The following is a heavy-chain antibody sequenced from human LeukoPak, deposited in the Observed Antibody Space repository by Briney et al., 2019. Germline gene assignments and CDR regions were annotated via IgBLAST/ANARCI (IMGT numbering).Heavy chain of an antibody. CDR1: GFTVSSNY. J-gene: IGHJ4*02. D-gene: IGHD6-13*01. Sequence: GGSLRLSCAASGFTVSSNYMSWVRQAPGKGLEWVSVIYSGGSTYYADSVKGRFTISRDNSKNTLYLQMNSLRAEDTAVYYCARDHEQQLASDYWGQGTLVTVSS. CDR3: ARDHEQQLASDY. CDR2: IYSGGST. V-gene: IGHV3-53*01.